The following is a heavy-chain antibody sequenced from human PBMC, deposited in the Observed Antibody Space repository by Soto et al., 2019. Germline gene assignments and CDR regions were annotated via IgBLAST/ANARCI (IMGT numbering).Heavy chain of an antibody. CDR1: GYTFTSYA. J-gene: IGHJ4*02. Sequence: QVQLVQSGAEEKKPGASVKVSCKASGYTFTSYAMHWLRQAPGQRLEWMGWINAGNGNTKYSQKFQVRVTITRDTAASTAYRELSSLRSEDTAVYYCARSIVVVTALDYWGQGTLVTVSS. D-gene: IGHD2-21*02. CDR2: INAGNGNT. V-gene: IGHV1-3*05. CDR3: ARSIVVVTALDY.